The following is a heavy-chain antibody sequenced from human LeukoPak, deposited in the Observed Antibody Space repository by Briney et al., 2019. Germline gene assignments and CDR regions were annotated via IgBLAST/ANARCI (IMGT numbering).Heavy chain of an antibody. Sequence: GGSLRLSCAASGFTFSSYEMNWVRQASGKGLEWVSYISSSGSTIYYADSVKGRFTISRDNAKNSLYLQMNSLRAEDTAVYYCARAALYLYYYYYGMDVWGQGTTVTVSS. CDR2: ISSSGSTI. CDR1: GFTFSSYE. J-gene: IGHJ6*02. CDR3: ARAALYLYYYYYGMDV. D-gene: IGHD3-16*01. V-gene: IGHV3-48*03.